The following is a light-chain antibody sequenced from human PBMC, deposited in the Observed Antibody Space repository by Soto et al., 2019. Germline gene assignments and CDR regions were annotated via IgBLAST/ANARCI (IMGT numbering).Light chain of an antibody. CDR3: GSWDSSLSAYV. V-gene: IGLV1-51*01. CDR1: SSDIGGNS. J-gene: IGLJ1*01. Sequence: QSVLTQPPSVSAAPGQKVTISCSGSSSDIGGNSVSWYQQLPGTAPKLLIYDDDKRPSGIPDRFSGSKSGTSATLGITGFQTGDEADYYCGSWDSSLSAYVFATGTKV. CDR2: DDD.